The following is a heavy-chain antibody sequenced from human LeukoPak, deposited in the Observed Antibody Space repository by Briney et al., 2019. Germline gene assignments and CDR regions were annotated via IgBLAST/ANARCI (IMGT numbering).Heavy chain of an antibody. D-gene: IGHD3-10*01. CDR1: RYTFRSYA. CDR2: IGGSGGGI. V-gene: IGHV3-23*01. Sequence: GGALRLSCAASRYTFRSYAMRWVREAPGRRLEWVSTIGGSGGGIYYADSVKGRFTISRDNSQSTLYLQMNSLRAEDTAVYYCAKYRGFGDSYDSWGQGTLVTVSS. J-gene: IGHJ4*02. CDR3: AKYRGFGDSYDS.